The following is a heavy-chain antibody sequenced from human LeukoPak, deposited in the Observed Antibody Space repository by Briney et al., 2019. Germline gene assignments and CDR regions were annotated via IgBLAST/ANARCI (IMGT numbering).Heavy chain of an antibody. Sequence: PEASVKVSCKASGYTFTSYAMHWVRQAPGQRLEWMGWINAGNGNTKYSQKFQGRVTITRDTSASTAYMELSSLRSEDTAVYYCARDGARWLRWTYYFDYWGQGTLVTVSS. CDR3: ARDGARWLRWTYYFDY. CDR2: INAGNGNT. V-gene: IGHV1-3*01. J-gene: IGHJ4*02. D-gene: IGHD5-12*01. CDR1: GYTFTSYA.